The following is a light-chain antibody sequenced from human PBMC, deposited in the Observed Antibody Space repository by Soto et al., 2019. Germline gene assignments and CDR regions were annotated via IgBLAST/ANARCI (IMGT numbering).Light chain of an antibody. CDR1: QSVSSSY. CDR2: GAS. CDR3: QQSYRTPLT. Sequence: IVLPPSPGTLSLSPGEVATLSCMASQSVSSSYLAWYQQKPGQAPRLLIYGASSRATGIPDRFSGSGSGTDFTLTISSLQPEDFATYYCQQSYRTPLTFGGGTKVDI. J-gene: IGKJ4*01. V-gene: IGKV3-20*01.